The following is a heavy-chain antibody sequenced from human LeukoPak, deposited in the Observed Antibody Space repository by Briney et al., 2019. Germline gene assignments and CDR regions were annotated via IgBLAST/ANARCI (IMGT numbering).Heavy chain of an antibody. V-gene: IGHV4-59*01. CDR2: IYYSGST. CDR3: GRGPLRGSYYYIDY. J-gene: IGHJ4*02. D-gene: IGHD1-26*01. Sequence: SETLSLTCTVSGGSISGYFWSWIRQPPGKGLEWIGYIYYSGSTNYNPSLKSRVTILVDTSKNQFSLKLSSVTAADTAVYYCGRGPLRGSYYYIDYWGQGTLVTVSS. CDR1: GGSISGYF.